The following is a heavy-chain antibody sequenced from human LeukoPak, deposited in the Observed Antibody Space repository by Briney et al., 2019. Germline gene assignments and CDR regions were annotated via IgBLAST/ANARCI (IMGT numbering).Heavy chain of an antibody. J-gene: IGHJ4*02. D-gene: IGHD1-14*01. CDR1: GYTLTELS. Sequence: ASVKVSCKVSGYTLTELSMHWVRQAPGKGLEWMGGFDPEDGETIYAQKFQGRVTMTEDTSTDTAYTELSSLRSDDTAVYYCARALRVARAGAASNWGQGTLVTVSS. V-gene: IGHV1-24*01. CDR2: FDPEDGET. CDR3: ARALRVARAGAASN.